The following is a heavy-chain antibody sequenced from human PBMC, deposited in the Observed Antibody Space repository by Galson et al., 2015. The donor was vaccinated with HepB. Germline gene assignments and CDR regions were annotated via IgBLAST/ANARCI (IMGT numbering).Heavy chain of an antibody. CDR3: ARDRKELLYAGAYYYYMDV. CDR2: IYYSGST. D-gene: IGHD2-2*02. V-gene: IGHV4-31*03. CDR1: GGSISSGGYY. J-gene: IGHJ6*03. Sequence: TLSLTCTVSGGSISSGGYYWSWIRQHPGKGLEWIGYIYYSGSTYYNPSLKSRVTISVDTSKNQFSLKLSSVTAADTAVYYCARDRKELLYAGAYYYYMDVWGKGTTVTVSS.